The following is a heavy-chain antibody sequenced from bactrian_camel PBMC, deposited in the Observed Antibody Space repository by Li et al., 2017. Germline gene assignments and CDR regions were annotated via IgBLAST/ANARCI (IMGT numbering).Heavy chain of an antibody. CDR3: TTPYPYSGMSTYRY. V-gene: IGHV3S6*01. CDR2: FYRGG. Sequence: HVQLVESGGGLVQPGDSLRLSCVAPGFLFNDYYIHWVRQTPGKGLEWVAGFYRGGNYADSVKGRFTISADIAKSTLFLQMNSLKSEDTALYYCTTPYPYSGMSTYRYWGQGTQVTVS. CDR1: GFLFNDYY. J-gene: IGHJ4*01. D-gene: IGHD2*01.